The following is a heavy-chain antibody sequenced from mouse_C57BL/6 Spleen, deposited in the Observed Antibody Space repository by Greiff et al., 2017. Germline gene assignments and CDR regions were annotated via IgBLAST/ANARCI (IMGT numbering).Heavy chain of an antibody. Sequence: EVQLQQSGAELVRPGSSVKMSCKTSGYTFTSYGINWVKQRPGQGLEWIGYIYFGNGYTEYNEKFKGKATLTSDTSSSTAYLQLRSLTSADSAIYFCARRCYVTSHWYFDVWGKGTTVTVSS. D-gene: IGHD1-1*01. CDR1: GYTFTSYG. CDR3: ARRCYVTSHWYFDV. CDR2: IYFGNGYT. J-gene: IGHJ1*03. V-gene: IGHV1-58*01.